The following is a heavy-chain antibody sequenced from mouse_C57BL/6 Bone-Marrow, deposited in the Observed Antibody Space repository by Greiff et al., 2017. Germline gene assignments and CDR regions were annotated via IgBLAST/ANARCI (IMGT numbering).Heavy chain of an antibody. CDR3: ARSGSNYRFAY. V-gene: IGHV1-54*01. J-gene: IGHJ3*01. D-gene: IGHD1-1*01. CDR2: INPGSGGT. Sequence: VQLQQSGAELVRPGTSVKVSCKASGYAFTNYLIEWVKQRPGQGLEWIGVINPGSGGTNYNEKFKGKATLTADKSSSTAYMQLSSLTSEDSAVYFCARSGSNYRFAYWGQGTLVTVSA. CDR1: GYAFTNYL.